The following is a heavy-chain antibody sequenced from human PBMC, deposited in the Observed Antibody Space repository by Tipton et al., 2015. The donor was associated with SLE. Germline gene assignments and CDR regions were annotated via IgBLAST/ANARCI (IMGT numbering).Heavy chain of an antibody. V-gene: IGHV4-59*01. J-gene: IGHJ4*02. CDR2: IYDGGST. Sequence: PGLVKPSETLSLICTVSGGPISSYYWNWFRLPPGKGLEWIGYIYDGGSTNYNPSLKSRVTISVDTSKNQFSLKLSSVTAADTAVYYCARGRRVEEELDYWGQGVLVTVSS. CDR3: ARGRRVEEELDY. D-gene: IGHD3-3*01. CDR1: GGPISSYY.